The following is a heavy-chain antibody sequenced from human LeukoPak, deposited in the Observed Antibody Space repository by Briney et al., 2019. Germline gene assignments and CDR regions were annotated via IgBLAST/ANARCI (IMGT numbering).Heavy chain of an antibody. Sequence: PSETLSLTCAVYGGSFSGYYWSWIRQPPGKGLEWIGSIYYSGSTYYNPSLKSRVTISVDTSKNQFSLKLSSVTAADTAVYYCARVDYDILTGYEWWGQGTLVTVSS. J-gene: IGHJ4*02. CDR1: GGSFSGYY. CDR3: ARVDYDILTGYEW. CDR2: IYYSGST. D-gene: IGHD3-9*01. V-gene: IGHV4-34*01.